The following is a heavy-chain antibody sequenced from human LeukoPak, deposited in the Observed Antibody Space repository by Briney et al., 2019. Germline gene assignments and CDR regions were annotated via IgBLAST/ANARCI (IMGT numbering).Heavy chain of an antibody. D-gene: IGHD3-22*01. CDR1: GFTFSSYG. Sequence: GGSLRLSCAGSGFTFSSYGMSWVRQAPGKGLEWVSAISGSGGSTYYADSVKGRFTISRDNSKNTLYLQMNSLRAEDTAVYYCAKDLAYYYDSSGYWGQGTLVTVSS. J-gene: IGHJ4*02. V-gene: IGHV3-23*01. CDR2: ISGSGGST. CDR3: AKDLAYYYDSSGY.